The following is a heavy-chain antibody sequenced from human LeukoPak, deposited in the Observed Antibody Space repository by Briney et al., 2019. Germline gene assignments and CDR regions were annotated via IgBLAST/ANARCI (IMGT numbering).Heavy chain of an antibody. CDR1: GGSISSSSYY. Sequence: SETLSLTCTVSGGSISSSSYYWGWIRQPPGKGLEWIESIYYSGSTYYNPSLKSRVTISVDTSKNQFSLKLSSVTAADTAVYYCAGDKITMVRGVITYYMDVWGKGTTVTVSS. J-gene: IGHJ6*03. CDR2: IYYSGST. CDR3: AGDKITMVRGVITYYMDV. V-gene: IGHV4-39*07. D-gene: IGHD3-10*01.